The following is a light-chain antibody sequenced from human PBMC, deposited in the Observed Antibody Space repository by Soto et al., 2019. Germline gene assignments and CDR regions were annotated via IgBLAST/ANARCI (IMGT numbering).Light chain of an antibody. CDR1: SSDVGAYNY. Sequence: QSVLTQPASVSWSPGQSITISCTGTSSDVGAYNYVSWFHQHPGKAPTLIISEVSNRPSGVSNRFSGSMSGNAASLTISGLQSDDEADYFCFSFTTDWTHVFGTGTKLTVL. V-gene: IGLV2-14*01. J-gene: IGLJ1*01. CDR2: EVS. CDR3: FSFTTDWTHV.